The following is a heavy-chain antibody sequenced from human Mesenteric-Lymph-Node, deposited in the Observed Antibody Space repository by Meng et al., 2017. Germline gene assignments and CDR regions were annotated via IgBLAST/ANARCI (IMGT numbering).Heavy chain of an antibody. J-gene: IGHJ4*02. CDR3: ARDQGHNDYVLDN. D-gene: IGHD4-17*01. CDR1: GFIFSDHY. CDR2: ISSSGSSR. V-gene: IGHV3-11*01. Sequence: GGSLRLSCAASGFIFSDHYMTWIRQAPGKGLEWVAYISSSGSSRSHADSVKGRFTISRDNAKNSLYLQMNSLRAEDTAVYYCARDQGHNDYVLDNWGQGALVTVSS.